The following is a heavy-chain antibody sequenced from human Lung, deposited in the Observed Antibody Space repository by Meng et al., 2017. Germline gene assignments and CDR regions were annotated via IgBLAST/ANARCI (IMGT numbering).Heavy chain of an antibody. J-gene: IGHJ4*02. CDR3: ARGGSYSSDY. Sequence: QVQLVQSGAEVKKPGASLTVSCKASGYTSTGYYIHWVRQAPGQGLEWMGRINPKSGGTNYAQKFQGRVTMTRDTSISTAYIELSGLRSDDTAVYYCARGGSYSSDYWGQGTLVTVSS. CDR1: GYTSTGYY. V-gene: IGHV1-2*06. D-gene: IGHD3-16*01. CDR2: INPKSGGT.